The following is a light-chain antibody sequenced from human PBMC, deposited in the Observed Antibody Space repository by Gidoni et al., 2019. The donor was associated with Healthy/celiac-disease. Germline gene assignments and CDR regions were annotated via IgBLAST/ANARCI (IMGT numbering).Light chain of an antibody. V-gene: IGKV3-15*01. CDR2: VTS. Sequence: EIVMTQSPATLSVSPRERATLSCRASQSVSSNLAWYQQKAGQAPRLLIYVTSTRATGIPARFSGRGSGTEFTLTISSLQSEDFAVYHCQQYNKWPYTFGQGTKLEIK. CDR1: QSVSSN. CDR3: QQYNKWPYT. J-gene: IGKJ2*01.